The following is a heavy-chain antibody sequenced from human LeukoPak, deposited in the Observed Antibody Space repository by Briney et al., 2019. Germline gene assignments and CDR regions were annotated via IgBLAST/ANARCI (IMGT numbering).Heavy chain of an antibody. CDR2: ISYDGSNK. Sequence: GRSLRLSCAASGFTFSSYGMHWVRQAPGKGLEWVAVISYDGSNKYYADSVKGRFTISRDNSKNTVYLQMNSLRAEDTAVYYCATYYDKSGYYGRHDYWGQGTLVTDSS. CDR1: GFTFSSYG. CDR3: ATYYDKSGYYGRHDY. D-gene: IGHD3-22*01. V-gene: IGHV3-30*03. J-gene: IGHJ4*02.